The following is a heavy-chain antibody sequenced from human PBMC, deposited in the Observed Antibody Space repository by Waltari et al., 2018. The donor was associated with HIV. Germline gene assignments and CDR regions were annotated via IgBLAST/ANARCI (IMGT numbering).Heavy chain of an antibody. J-gene: IGHJ4*02. CDR1: GFSFSDFA. D-gene: IGHD3-22*01. V-gene: IGHV3-30-3*01. CDR3: VRVGGRIPMIVVAPFDH. Sequence: VLLVESGGGVVQPGRSQRLSCAASGFSFSDFAMHWVRQSPDKGLGGVAAIAYDATNKDSSGSVKGRFTVSSDNRKNTLYLQMNSLRPEDSGVYFCVRVGGRIPMIVVAPFDHWGQGTRVTVSS. CDR2: IAYDATNK.